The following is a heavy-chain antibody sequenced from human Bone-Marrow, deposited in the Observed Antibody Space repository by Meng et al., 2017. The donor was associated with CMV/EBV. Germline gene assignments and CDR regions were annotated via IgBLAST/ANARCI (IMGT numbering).Heavy chain of an antibody. V-gene: IGHV5-10-1*01. J-gene: IGHJ4*02. CDR3: ARHGRGPYYFDY. D-gene: IGHD2-15*01. Sequence: SCKGSGSSFAGYWISWVRQMPGKGLEWMGRIGPSDSYANYSPSFQGHVTISADKSISTAYLQWSSLKASDTAMYYCARHGRGPYYFDYWGQGTLVTVSS. CDR1: GSSFAGYW. CDR2: IGPSDSYA.